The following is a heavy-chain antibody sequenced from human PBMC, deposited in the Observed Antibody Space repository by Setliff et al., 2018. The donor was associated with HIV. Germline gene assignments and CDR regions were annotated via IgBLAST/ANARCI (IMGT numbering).Heavy chain of an antibody. CDR3: AREQILELWYYMDV. D-gene: IGHD3-3*01. CDR2: IMQDGSVK. CDR1: GFSFSSHW. V-gene: IGHV3-7*03. J-gene: IGHJ6*03. Sequence: GGSLRLSCAASGFSFSSHWMTWVRQAPGKGLEWVANIMQDGSVKYYVDSVKGRFTVSRDNAKNSLSLQMNSLRAEDTAVYYCAREQILELWYYMDVWGKGTTVTVSS.